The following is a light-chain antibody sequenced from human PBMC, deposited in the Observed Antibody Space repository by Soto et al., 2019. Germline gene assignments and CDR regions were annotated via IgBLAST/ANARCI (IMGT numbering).Light chain of an antibody. V-gene: IGLV2-14*03. CDR2: DVS. CDR1: SSDVGTYNY. J-gene: IGLJ2*01. Sequence: QSALTQPASVSGSPGQSTTISCTGTSSDVGTYNYISWYQQHPGKAPKLMIYDVSTRPSGVPNRFSGSKSGTTASLTISGLQAEDEADYYCSSRATGSTLIFGGGTKLTVL. CDR3: SSRATGSTLI.